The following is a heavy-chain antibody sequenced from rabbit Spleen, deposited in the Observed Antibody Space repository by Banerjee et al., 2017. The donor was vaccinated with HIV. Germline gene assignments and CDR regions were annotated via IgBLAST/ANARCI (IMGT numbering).Heavy chain of an antibody. J-gene: IGHJ4*01. CDR2: IYAGNSGST. V-gene: IGHV1S45*01. CDR1: GFSFSRYYY. D-gene: IGHD1-1*01. CDR3: ARDLIAAIGWNFNL. Sequence: QEQLEESGGGLVKPEGSLTLTCTASGFSFSRYYYMCWVRQAPGKGLEWIACIYAGNSGSTWYATWAKGRFTISKTSSTTVTLKMTSLTAADTATYFCARDLIAAIGWNFNLWGPGTLVTVS.